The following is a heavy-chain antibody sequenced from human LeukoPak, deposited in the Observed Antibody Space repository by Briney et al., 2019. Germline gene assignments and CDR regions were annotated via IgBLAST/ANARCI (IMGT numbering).Heavy chain of an antibody. Sequence: GGSLRLYCAASGFTFSSYGMHWVRQAPGKGLEWVAVIWYDGSNKYYADSVKGRFTIFRDNSKNTLYLQMNSLRAEDTAVYYCARAGWSALAGTYYFDYWGQGTLVTVSS. CDR2: IWYDGSNK. J-gene: IGHJ4*02. V-gene: IGHV3-33*08. D-gene: IGHD3-10*01. CDR1: GFTFSSYG. CDR3: ARAGWSALAGTYYFDY.